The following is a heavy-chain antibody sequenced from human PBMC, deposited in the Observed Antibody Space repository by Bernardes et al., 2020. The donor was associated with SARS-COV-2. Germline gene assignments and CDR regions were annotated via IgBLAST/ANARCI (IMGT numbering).Heavy chain of an antibody. CDR1: GFTVRSYS. CDR2: INSSSGTI. V-gene: IGHV3-48*01. J-gene: IGHJ4*02. CDR3: ARDRQHDYIWGNYRYEPHFDY. D-gene: IGHD3-16*02. Sequence: WGSLRLTCSVSGFTVRSYSRNWVRQAPGKGLEWVAYINSSSGTIYNADSVKGRFTISTDNTKNSMYLQMNSLRAEDTAVYYCARDRQHDYIWGNYRYEPHFDYWGQGTLVTVSS.